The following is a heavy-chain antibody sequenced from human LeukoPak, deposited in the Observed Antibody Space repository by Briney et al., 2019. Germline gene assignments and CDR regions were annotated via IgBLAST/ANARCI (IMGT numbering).Heavy chain of an antibody. D-gene: IGHD1-1*01. V-gene: IGHV3-30*03. CDR3: ARRSSPKWNDDVVNDVFDI. J-gene: IGHJ3*02. Sequence: PGRSLRLSCAASGFTFSSYGVHWVRQAPGKGLEWVAVISYDGSNKYYADSVKGRFTISRDNSKNTLYLQMNSLRAGDTGVYYCARRSSPKWNDDVVNDVFDIWGQGAMVTVSS. CDR2: ISYDGSNK. CDR1: GFTFSSYG.